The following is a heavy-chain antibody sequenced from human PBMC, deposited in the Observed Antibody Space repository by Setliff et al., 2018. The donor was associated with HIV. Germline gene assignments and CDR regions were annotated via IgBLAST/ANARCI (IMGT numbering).Heavy chain of an antibody. V-gene: IGHV4-38-2*01. CDR1: GYSISSGYY. CDR3: ARGYSYGSGPYTSHWFDP. Sequence: PSETLSLTCAVSGYSISSGYYWGWIRQPPGKGLEWIGSIYHSGSTYYNPSLKSRVTISVDTSKNQFSLKLSSVTAADTAVYYCARGYSYGSGPYTSHWFDPWGQGTLVTVSS. CDR2: IYHSGST. J-gene: IGHJ5*02. D-gene: IGHD3-10*01.